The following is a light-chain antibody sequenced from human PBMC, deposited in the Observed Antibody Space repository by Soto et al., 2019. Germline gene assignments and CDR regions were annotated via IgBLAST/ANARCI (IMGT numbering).Light chain of an antibody. CDR2: DTS. J-gene: IGKJ4*01. CDR3: QQGFSWPPT. CDR1: QSVSRY. Sequence: EIGLTQSPATLSLSPGDRATLSCRASQSVSRYLAWYQQKPGQAPRLLIHDTSTRATGVPDTFSGSGSGTEFTLTISSLEPEDSAMYYCQQGFSWPPTFGGGTHVEIK. V-gene: IGKV3-11*01.